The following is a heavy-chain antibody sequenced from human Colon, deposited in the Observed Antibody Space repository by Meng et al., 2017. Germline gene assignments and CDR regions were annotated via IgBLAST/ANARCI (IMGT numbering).Heavy chain of an antibody. Sequence: QVQLQQGGAGLLKPSETLSLTCAVCGGSFSGYYWSWSRQPPGKGLEWIGEINHSGSTNYNPSLKSRVTISVDTSKNQFSLKLSSVTAADTAVYYCARGWGYCSSTSCYFLDYWGQGTLVTVSS. CDR1: GGSFSGYY. CDR3: ARGWGYCSSTSCYFLDY. J-gene: IGHJ4*02. CDR2: INHSGST. D-gene: IGHD2-2*01. V-gene: IGHV4-34*01.